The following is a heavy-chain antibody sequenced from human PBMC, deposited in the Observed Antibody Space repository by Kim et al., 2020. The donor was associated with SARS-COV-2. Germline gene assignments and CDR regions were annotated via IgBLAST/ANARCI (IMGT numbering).Heavy chain of an antibody. CDR1: GGSFSGYY. J-gene: IGHJ2*01. CDR2: INHSGST. V-gene: IGHV4-34*01. D-gene: IGHD4-17*01. Sequence: GSLRLSCAVYGGSFSGYYWSWIRQPPGKGLEWIGEINHSGSTNYNPSLKSRVTISVDTSKNQFSLKLSSVTAADTAVYYCARGKNTVTDDWYFDLWGRGTLVTVSS. CDR3: ARGKNTVTDDWYFDL.